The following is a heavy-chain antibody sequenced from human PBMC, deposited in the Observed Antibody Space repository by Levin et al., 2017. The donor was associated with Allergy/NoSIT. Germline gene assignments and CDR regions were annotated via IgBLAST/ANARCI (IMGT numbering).Heavy chain of an antibody. Sequence: GGSLRLSCAASGFTFSSYAMHWVRQAPGKGLEWVAVISYDGSNKYYADSVKGRFTISRDNSKNTLYLQMNSLRAEDTAVYYCARAGEEYDFWSGYFYYYYYGMDVWGQGTTVTVSS. D-gene: IGHD3-3*01. J-gene: IGHJ6*02. CDR2: ISYDGSNK. CDR3: ARAGEEYDFWSGYFYYYYYGMDV. V-gene: IGHV3-30-3*01. CDR1: GFTFSSYA.